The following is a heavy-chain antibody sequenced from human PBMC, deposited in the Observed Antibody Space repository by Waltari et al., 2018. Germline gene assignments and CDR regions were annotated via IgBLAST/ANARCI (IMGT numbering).Heavy chain of an antibody. CDR1: GAAISSGTYY. Sequence: QLQLKESGPGLVKPSETLSLSCTVSGAAISSGTYYWAWIRPSPTKGLEWIGSIHHGGSNYPHSSLRCPVTISIVTSKNQFSLRLKSMTVADSAVYYCVRDLPAPKRGYSYGYRWFDPWGQGTQVTVSS. CDR3: VRDLPAPKRGYSYGYRWFDP. CDR2: IHHGGSN. V-gene: IGHV4-39*07. D-gene: IGHD5-18*01. J-gene: IGHJ5*02.